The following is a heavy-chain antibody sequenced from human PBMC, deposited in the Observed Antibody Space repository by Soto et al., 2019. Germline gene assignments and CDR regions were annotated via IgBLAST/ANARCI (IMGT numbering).Heavy chain of an antibody. J-gene: IGHJ6*03. V-gene: IGHV3-23*01. CDR1: GFTFSSYA. Sequence: GGSLRLSCAASGFTFSSYAMSWVRQAPGKGLEWVSAISGSGGSTYYADSVKGRFTISRDNSKNTLYLQMNSLRAEDTAVYYCAKPQLPDDYYYYYYMDVWGKGTTVTVSS. D-gene: IGHD2-2*01. CDR3: AKPQLPDDYYYYYYMDV. CDR2: ISGSGGST.